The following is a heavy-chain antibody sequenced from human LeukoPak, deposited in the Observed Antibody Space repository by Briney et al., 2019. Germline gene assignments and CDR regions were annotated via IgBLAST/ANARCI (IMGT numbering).Heavy chain of an antibody. CDR2: INPNSGGT. CDR3: ARRAAYSSGWQIDY. CDR1: GYTFTVCY. Sequence: ASVKVSCKASGYTFTVCYMHWVRQAPGQGLEWMGWINPNSGGTNYAQKFQGRVTMTRDTSISTAYMELSRLRSDDTAVYYCARRAAYSSGWQIDYWGQGTLVTVSS. D-gene: IGHD6-19*01. J-gene: IGHJ4*02. V-gene: IGHV1-2*02.